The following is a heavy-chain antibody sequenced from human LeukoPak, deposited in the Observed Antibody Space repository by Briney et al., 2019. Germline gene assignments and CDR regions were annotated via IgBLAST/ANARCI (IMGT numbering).Heavy chain of an antibody. J-gene: IGHJ4*02. CDR1: GCTFSSYW. V-gene: IGHV3-74*01. CDR3: AKDMPMRGYYDSSGYTSFDY. CDR2: INSDGSST. D-gene: IGHD3-22*01. Sequence: PGGSLRLSCAASGCTFSSYWRHWVRQAPGKGLVWVSRINSDGSSTSYADSVKGRFTISRDNSKNTLYLQMNSLRAEDTAVYYCAKDMPMRGYYDSSGYTSFDYWGQGTLVTVSS.